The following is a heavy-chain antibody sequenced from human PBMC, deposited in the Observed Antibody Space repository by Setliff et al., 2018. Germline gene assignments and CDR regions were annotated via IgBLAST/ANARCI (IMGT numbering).Heavy chain of an antibody. CDR1: GGSISSSSHY. CDR2: IYYTGST. D-gene: IGHD1-1*01. V-gene: IGHV4-39*07. CDR3: ARDMGQPYYFES. Sequence: SETLSLTCTVSGGSISSSSHYWGWTRQPPGKGLEWIGSIYYTGSTYYNPSLKSRVTMSVDTSKRQFSLKLGSATAADTAVYYCARDMGQPYYFESWGLGTLVTVSS. J-gene: IGHJ4*02.